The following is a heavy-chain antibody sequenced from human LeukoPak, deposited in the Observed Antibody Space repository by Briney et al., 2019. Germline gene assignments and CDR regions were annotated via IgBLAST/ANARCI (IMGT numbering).Heavy chain of an antibody. J-gene: IGHJ5*01. CDR2: IHYSGSS. D-gene: IGHD2-8*01. Sequence: SETLSLTCSISGDSISNFYWNWIRQPPGKRLEWIGNIHYSGSSNYNPSLQSRVTMSIDTSRNQLFLKLTSVTAADTAVYYCALAPNSNWFDFWGQGTLVTVSS. V-gene: IGHV4-59*08. CDR1: GDSISNFY. CDR3: ALAPNSNWFDF.